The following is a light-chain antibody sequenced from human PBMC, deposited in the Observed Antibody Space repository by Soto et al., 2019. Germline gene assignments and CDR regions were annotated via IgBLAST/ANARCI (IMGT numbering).Light chain of an antibody. CDR1: SSDVGGYNY. CDR2: YVS. J-gene: IGLJ2*01. Sequence: QSALTQPASVSGSPGQSITISCTGTSSDVGGYNYVSWYQQHPGKAPKLMIYYVSNRPSGVSNRFSGSKSGNTASLTISGLQAEDEADYHCSSYTSSRTLVFGGGTKLTVL. CDR3: SSYTSSRTLV. V-gene: IGLV2-14*01.